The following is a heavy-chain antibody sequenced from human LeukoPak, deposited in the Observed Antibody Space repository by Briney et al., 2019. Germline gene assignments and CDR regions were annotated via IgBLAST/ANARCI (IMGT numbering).Heavy chain of an antibody. J-gene: IGHJ4*02. CDR2: IYHSGST. Sequence: PSQTLSLTGAVSGGSISSGDYSWSWLRQPPGKGQEWIGYIYHSGSTYYNPSLKSRVTISVDRSKNQFSLKLSSVTAADTAVYYCARGAKWEPFDYWGQGTLVTVSS. D-gene: IGHD1-26*01. CDR1: GGSISSGDYS. V-gene: IGHV4-30-2*01. CDR3: ARGAKWEPFDY.